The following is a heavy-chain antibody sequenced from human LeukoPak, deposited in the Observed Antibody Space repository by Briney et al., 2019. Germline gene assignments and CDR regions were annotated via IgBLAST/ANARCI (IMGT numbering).Heavy chain of an antibody. CDR2: IYTSGST. J-gene: IGHJ4*02. D-gene: IGHD2-2*01. CDR3: AREGYCSSTSCYVRY. V-gene: IGHV4-4*07. CDR1: GGSISSYY. Sequence: SETLSLTCTVSGGSISSYYWSWIRQPAGKGLEWIGRIYTSGSTNYNPSLKSRVTMSVGTSKNQFSLKLSSVTAADTAVYYCAREGYCSSTSCYVRYWGQGTLVTVSS.